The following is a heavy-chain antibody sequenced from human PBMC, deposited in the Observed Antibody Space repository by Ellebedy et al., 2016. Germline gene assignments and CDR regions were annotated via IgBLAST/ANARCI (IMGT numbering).Heavy chain of an antibody. D-gene: IGHD2-15*01. J-gene: IGHJ6*02. CDR3: ARTYCSGSSCYDLMDV. V-gene: IGHV4-59*01. CDR2: IFYTGST. CDR1: GGSISNYY. Sequence: GSLRLSCTVSGGSISNYYWSWVRQPPGKGLEWIGYIFYTGSTSYNPPLRSRVTISVDTSKNQFSLRLSSVTAADTAIYYCARTYCSGSSCYDLMDVWGQGTTVTVSS.